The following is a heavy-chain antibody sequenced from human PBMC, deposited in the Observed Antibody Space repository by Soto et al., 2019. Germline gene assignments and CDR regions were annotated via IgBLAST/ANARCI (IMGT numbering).Heavy chain of an antibody. D-gene: IGHD3-16*02. V-gene: IGHV3-23*01. CDR3: AKEKDYDFTWGGDRYTSHY. J-gene: IGHJ4*02. CDR1: GFTFRTYA. CDR2: ISGSAGT. Sequence: LRLSCTASGFTFRTYAMTWFRQAPGRGLEWVSAISGSAGTFYATSVKGRFTISRDNSRSTVYLQMHSLRAEDSAIYYCAKEKDYDFTWGGDRYTSHYWGRGTLVTVSS.